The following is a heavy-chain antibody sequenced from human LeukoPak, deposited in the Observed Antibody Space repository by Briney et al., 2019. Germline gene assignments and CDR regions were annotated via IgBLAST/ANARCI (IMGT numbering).Heavy chain of an antibody. CDR2: IYYSGST. Sequence: SETLSLTCTVSGGSVSSGSYYWSWIRQPPGKGLEWIGYIYYSGSTNYNPSLKSRVTISVDTSKNQFSLKLSSVTAADTAVYYCARASLGLQIDYWGQGTPVTVSS. J-gene: IGHJ4*02. D-gene: IGHD2-15*01. CDR3: ARASLGLQIDY. V-gene: IGHV4-61*01. CDR1: GGSVSSGSYY.